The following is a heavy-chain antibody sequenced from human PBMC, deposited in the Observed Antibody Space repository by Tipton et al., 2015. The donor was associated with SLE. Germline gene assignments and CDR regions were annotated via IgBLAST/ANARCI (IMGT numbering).Heavy chain of an antibody. Sequence: SLRLSCAASGFTVTNNYMSWVRQAPGKGLEWVSVIYVPGDTYYADCVKGRFTISRDNSKNTLYLQMNRLRVEDTAVYYCAGGTGAYFDHWGQGTLVTVSS. J-gene: IGHJ4*02. CDR1: GFTVTNNY. CDR2: IYVPGDT. V-gene: IGHV3-66*03. CDR3: AGGTGAYFDH. D-gene: IGHD3-16*01.